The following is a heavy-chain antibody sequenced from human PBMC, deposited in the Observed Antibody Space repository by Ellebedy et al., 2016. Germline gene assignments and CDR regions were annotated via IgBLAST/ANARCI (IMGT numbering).Heavy chain of an antibody. D-gene: IGHD2-2*01. CDR3: TTDSGTSCSDY. Sequence: GESLKISXAASGFTFSNAWMSWVRQAPGKGLEWVGRIKSKIGGGTTDYAAPVQGRFTISRADSKNTLYLQMNSLKSEDTAVYYRTTDSGTSCSDYWGQGTLVTVSS. V-gene: IGHV3-15*01. CDR2: IKSKIGGGTT. J-gene: IGHJ4*02. CDR1: GFTFSNAW.